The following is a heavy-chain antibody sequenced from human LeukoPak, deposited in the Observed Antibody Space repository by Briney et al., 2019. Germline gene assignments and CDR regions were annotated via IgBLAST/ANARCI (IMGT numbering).Heavy chain of an antibody. CDR1: GFTFSNAW. D-gene: IGHD2-2*02. CDR2: ISGSGGST. Sequence: GGSLRLSCAASGFTFSNAWMSWVRQAPGKGLEWVSAISGSGGSTYYADSVKGRFTISRDNSKNTLYLQMNSLRAEDTAVYYCAPYCSSTSCYKILDYWGQGTLVTVSS. J-gene: IGHJ4*02. V-gene: IGHV3-23*01. CDR3: APYCSSTSCYKILDY.